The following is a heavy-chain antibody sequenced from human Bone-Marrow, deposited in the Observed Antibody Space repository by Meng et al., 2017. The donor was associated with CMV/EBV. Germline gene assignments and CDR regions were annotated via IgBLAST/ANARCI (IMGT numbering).Heavy chain of an antibody. V-gene: IGHV4-34*01. J-gene: IGHJ4*02. CDR3: ARAGNCSSTSCDYYFDY. CDR2: INHSGST. D-gene: IGHD2-2*01. CDR1: GGSFSTYY. Sequence: SETLSLTCAVYGGSFSTYYWSWIRQPPGKGLEWIGEINHSGSTNYNPSLKSRVSTSVDTSKNQFSLRLSSVTAADTAVYYCARAGNCSSTSCDYYFDYWGQGKLVPVSS.